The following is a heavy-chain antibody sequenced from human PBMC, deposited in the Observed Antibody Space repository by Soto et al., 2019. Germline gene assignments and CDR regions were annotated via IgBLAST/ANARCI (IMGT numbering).Heavy chain of an antibody. CDR1: GGSISRSSYY. V-gene: IGHV4-39*01. CDR3: ARTRAVWFHP. Sequence: QLQLQESGPGLVKPSETLSLTCTVSGGSISRSSYYWGWIRQPPGKGLEWIGSIYYSGSTYYNPSLKSRVTISVDTSKNQFSLKLSSVTAADTAMYYCARTRAVWFHPLGQGTLVTVSS. J-gene: IGHJ5*02. D-gene: IGHD6-19*01. CDR2: IYYSGST.